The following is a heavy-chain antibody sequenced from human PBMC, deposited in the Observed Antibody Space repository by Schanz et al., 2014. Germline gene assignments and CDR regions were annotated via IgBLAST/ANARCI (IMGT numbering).Heavy chain of an antibody. Sequence: EAHLVESGGGLVKPGGSLTLSCAASGFTFSSYAMSWVRQAPGKGLEWVSAISGSGGSTYYADSVKGRFTISRDNSKNTLYLQMSSLRADDTAVYYCAKAADWPVTRFDPWGQGTLVTVSS. CDR3: AKAADWPVTRFDP. D-gene: IGHD3-9*01. CDR2: ISGSGGST. CDR1: GFTFSSYA. J-gene: IGHJ5*02. V-gene: IGHV3-23*04.